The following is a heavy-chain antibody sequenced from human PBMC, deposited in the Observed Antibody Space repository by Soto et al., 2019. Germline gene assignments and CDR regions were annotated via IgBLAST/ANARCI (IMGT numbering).Heavy chain of an antibody. Sequence: QVQLQESGPGLVKPSGTLSLTCAVSSGSISSSNWWSWVRQPPGKGLEWIGEIYHSGSTNYNPSLKSPVTISVDKSKNQFSLKLSSVTAADTAVYYCARVIRRNDYDLGYFDYWGQGTLVTVSS. CDR3: ARVIRRNDYDLGYFDY. J-gene: IGHJ4*02. CDR1: SGSISSSNW. D-gene: IGHD4-17*01. V-gene: IGHV4-4*02. CDR2: IYHSGST.